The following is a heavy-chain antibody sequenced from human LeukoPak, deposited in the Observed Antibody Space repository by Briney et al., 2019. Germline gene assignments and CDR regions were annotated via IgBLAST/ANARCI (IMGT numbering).Heavy chain of an antibody. CDR1: GGTFSSYA. Sequence: SVKVSCKASGGTFSSYAISWVRQAPGQGLEWMGGVIPIFGTANYAQKFQGRVTITADESTSTAYMELSSLRSEDTAVYYCARAAYCGGDCYSYGMDVWGQGTTVTVSS. D-gene: IGHD2-21*01. CDR3: ARAAYCGGDCYSYGMDV. J-gene: IGHJ6*02. CDR2: VIPIFGTA. V-gene: IGHV1-69*13.